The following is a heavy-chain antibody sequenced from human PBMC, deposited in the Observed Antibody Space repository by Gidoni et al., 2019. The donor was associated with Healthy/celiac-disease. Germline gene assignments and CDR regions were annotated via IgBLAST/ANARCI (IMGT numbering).Heavy chain of an antibody. CDR1: VGSLSRYY. D-gene: IGHD2-15*01. Sequence: QVQLQESGPGLVKPSETLSPTCTVSVGSLSRYYWSWIRRPPGKGLEWIGYINYSGSTNYNPPMKSRVTISVDTSKNQFSLKLSSVTAADTAVYYCARYLRLDGRGFDYWGQGTLVTVSS. CDR3: ARYLRLDGRGFDY. J-gene: IGHJ4*02. V-gene: IGHV4-59*08. CDR2: INYSGST.